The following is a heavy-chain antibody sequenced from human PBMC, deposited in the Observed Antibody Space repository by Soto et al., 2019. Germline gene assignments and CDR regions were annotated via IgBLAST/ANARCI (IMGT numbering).Heavy chain of an antibody. CDR1: GGTFISYS. D-gene: IGHD3-3*01. Sequence: QVQLVQSGAETKKPGSSVTVSCKVFGGTFISYSFSWVRQAPGQGPEWMGGIIPIFGTPNYAQKFQGRVTITADGSTSTAYMELSSLRSGDTAVYYCAGGVWRGYSEYYYGMDVWGQGTTVTVSS. J-gene: IGHJ6*02. CDR3: AGGVWRGYSEYYYGMDV. CDR2: IIPIFGTP. V-gene: IGHV1-69*01.